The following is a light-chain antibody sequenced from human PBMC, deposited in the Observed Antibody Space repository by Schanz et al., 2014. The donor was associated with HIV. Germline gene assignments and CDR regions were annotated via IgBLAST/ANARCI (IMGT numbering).Light chain of an antibody. CDR1: SSNIGSNP. V-gene: IGLV1-44*01. CDR2: NNN. J-gene: IGLJ2*01. Sequence: QSVLTQPPSASGTTGQRVTIFCSGSSSNIGSNPVNWYQHLPGTAPKVVIYNNNQRPSGVPDRFSGSKSGTSASLAISGLQSEDEADYYCAAWDDRVKGVFGGGTQLTVL. CDR3: AAWDDRVKGV.